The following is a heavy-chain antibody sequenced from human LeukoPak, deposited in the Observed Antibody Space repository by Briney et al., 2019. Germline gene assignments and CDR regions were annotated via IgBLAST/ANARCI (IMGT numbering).Heavy chain of an antibody. V-gene: IGHV3-15*01. Sequence: GGSLSLSCAASGFTFTNAWMSWVRQAPGKGLEWVGRIKSKTDGGTKDYAAHVKGRFTISRDDSKNTLYLQMNSLKTEDTAVYYGTTEEGYCSGTSCQYFDYWGQGTLVTVSS. CDR2: IKSKTDGGTK. CDR1: GFTFTNAW. D-gene: IGHD2-2*01. J-gene: IGHJ4*02. CDR3: TTEEGYCSGTSCQYFDY.